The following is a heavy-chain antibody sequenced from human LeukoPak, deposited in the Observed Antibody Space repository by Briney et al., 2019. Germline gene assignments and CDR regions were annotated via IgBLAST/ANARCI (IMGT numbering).Heavy chain of an antibody. D-gene: IGHD1-26*01. J-gene: IGHJ4*02. CDR2: IYYSGST. V-gene: IGHV4-59*01. CDR3: ARGVGATDFDY. Sequence: PSETLSLTCAVYGGSFSGYYWSWIRQPPGKGLEWIGYIYYSGSTNYNPSLKSRVTISVDTSKNQFSLKLSSVTAADTAVYYCARGVGATDFDYWGQGTLVTVSS. CDR1: GGSFSGYY.